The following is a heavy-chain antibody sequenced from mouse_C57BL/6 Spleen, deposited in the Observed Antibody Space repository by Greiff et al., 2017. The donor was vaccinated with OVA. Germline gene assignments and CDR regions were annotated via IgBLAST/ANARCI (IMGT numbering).Heavy chain of an antibody. CDR2: INPSTGGT. D-gene: IGHD2-12*01. J-gene: IGHJ3*01. Sequence: VQLQQSGPELVKPGASVKISCKASGYSFTGYYMNWVKQSPEKGLEWIGEINPSTGGTTYNQKFKAKATLTVDTSSSTAYMQLNSLTSEDSDVYSGERSDVSCDCFAYWGQGTLVTVSA. CDR3: ERSDVSCDCFAY. V-gene: IGHV1-42*01. CDR1: GYSFTGYY.